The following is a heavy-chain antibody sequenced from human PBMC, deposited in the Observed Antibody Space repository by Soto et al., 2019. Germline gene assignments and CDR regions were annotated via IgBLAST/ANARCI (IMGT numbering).Heavy chain of an antibody. V-gene: IGHV3-21*01. CDR2: ISSSSSYI. D-gene: IGHD6-19*01. CDR1: GFTFSSYS. Sequence: EVQLVESGGGLAKPGGSLRLSCAASGFTFSSYSMNWVRQAPGKGLEWVSSISSSSSYIYYADSVKGRFTISRDNAKNSLYLQMNSLRAEDTAVYYCARDQRGYSSGWYGNWFDPWGQGTLVTVSS. J-gene: IGHJ5*02. CDR3: ARDQRGYSSGWYGNWFDP.